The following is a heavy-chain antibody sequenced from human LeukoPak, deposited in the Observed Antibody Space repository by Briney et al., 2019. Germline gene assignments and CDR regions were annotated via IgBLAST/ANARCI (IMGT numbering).Heavy chain of an antibody. Sequence: CLRLSSAAPGFTFDDYAMRFGRPAPGESLEWGSGVSWNGDGIGYADSVKGRVTISRDNAKNSLYLQMNSLRAEDTALYYCAKARGYSYLQDFDYWGQGTLVTVSS. J-gene: IGHJ4*02. V-gene: IGHV3-9*01. D-gene: IGHD5-18*01. CDR1: GFTFDDYA. CDR2: VSWNGDGI. CDR3: AKARGYSYLQDFDY.